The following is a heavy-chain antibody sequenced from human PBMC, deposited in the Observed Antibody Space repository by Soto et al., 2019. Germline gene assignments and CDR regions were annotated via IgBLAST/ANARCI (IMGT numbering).Heavy chain of an antibody. CDR1: GFTFSSYA. D-gene: IGHD6-13*01. J-gene: IGHJ4*02. V-gene: IGHV3-30-3*01. CDR3: ARDLRSWYPYYFDY. Sequence: QVQLVESGGGVVQPGRSLRLSCAASGFTFSSYAMHWVRQAPGKGLEWVAVISYDGSNKYYADSVKGRFTISRDNSKNTLYLQMNSLRAEDTAVYYCARDLRSWYPYYFDYWGQGTLVTVSS. CDR2: ISYDGSNK.